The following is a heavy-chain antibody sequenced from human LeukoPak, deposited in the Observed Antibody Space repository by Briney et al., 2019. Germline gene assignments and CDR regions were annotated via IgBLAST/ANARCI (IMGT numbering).Heavy chain of an antibody. V-gene: IGHV3-23*01. CDR2: LASGAPP. CDR3: ARQLGYCSRGSCYFDS. J-gene: IGHJ4*02. D-gene: IGHD2-15*01. CDR1: GFTFSSYA. Sequence: GGSLKLSCAASGFTFSSYAMSWVRQAPGKGLEWVSALASGAPPYYADSVKGRFTISRDNSKNTLYLQVNSLRAEDTAVYYCARQLGYCSRGSCYFDSWGQGTLVTVSS.